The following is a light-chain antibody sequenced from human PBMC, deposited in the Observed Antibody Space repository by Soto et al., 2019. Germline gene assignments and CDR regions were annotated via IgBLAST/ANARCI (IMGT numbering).Light chain of an antibody. V-gene: IGKV3-15*01. CDR2: GAS. CDR3: QQYDNWPRT. CDR1: QSVTSN. J-gene: IGKJ1*01. Sequence: EIVMTHSPDTLAGSPAVRATLSCRASQSVTSNLAWYRQRPGQAPRLLIYGASTRATGIPARFSGSGSGTEFTLTISSLQSEDFAIYYCQQYDNWPRTFGEGTKVDIK.